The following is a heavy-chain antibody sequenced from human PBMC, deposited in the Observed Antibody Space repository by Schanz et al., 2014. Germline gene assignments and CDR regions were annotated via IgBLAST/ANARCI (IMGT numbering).Heavy chain of an antibody. CDR1: GFTFTTYA. Sequence: EVQLVESGGALVQPGGSLRLSCSASGFTFTTYAMSWARQTPGKGLEWVSTITTGGNTYYRDSVKGRFIVSRDNSKNTFYLHMNSLRNEDTAVYFCARDRGDGYNNGIFQYWGLGTLVTVSS. CDR3: ARDRGDGYNNGIFQY. J-gene: IGHJ4*02. V-gene: IGHV3-66*02. D-gene: IGHD3-10*01. CDR2: ITTGGNT.